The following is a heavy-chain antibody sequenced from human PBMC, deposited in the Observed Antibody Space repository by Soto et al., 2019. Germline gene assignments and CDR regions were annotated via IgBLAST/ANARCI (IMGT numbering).Heavy chain of an antibody. V-gene: IGHV4-4*02. CDR2: IYHSGST. CDR1: GGSISSSNW. Sequence: TSETLSLTCAVSGGSISSSNWWSWVRQPPGKGLEWIGEIYHSGSTNYNPSLKSRVTISVDKSKNQFSLKLCSVTAADTAVYYCARDSVKVRAVAGRGDGMDVWGQGTTVTVSS. D-gene: IGHD6-19*01. J-gene: IGHJ6*02. CDR3: ARDSVKVRAVAGRGDGMDV.